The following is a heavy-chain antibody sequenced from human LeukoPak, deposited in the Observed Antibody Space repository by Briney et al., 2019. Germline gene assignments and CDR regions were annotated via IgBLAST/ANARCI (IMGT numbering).Heavy chain of an antibody. J-gene: IGHJ4*02. V-gene: IGHV5-51*01. CDR3: ARAMGINTGFDF. Sequence: GESLKISCKGSGYSFASYWMAWVRQTPGKGLEWMGILFPGDSDTRYSPSFQGQVTISADKSISTAYLQWSSLKASDTAIYYCARAMGINTGFDFWGQGTLVTVSS. D-gene: IGHD7-27*01. CDR2: LFPGDSDT. CDR1: GYSFASYW.